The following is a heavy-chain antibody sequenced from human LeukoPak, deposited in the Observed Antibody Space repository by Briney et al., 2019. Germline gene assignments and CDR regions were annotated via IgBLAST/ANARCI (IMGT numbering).Heavy chain of an antibody. V-gene: IGHV4-31*03. CDR2: IYNSGNT. J-gene: IGHJ6*02. Sequence: PSETLSLTCNVSGDSFTIGVYSWSWIRQYPQEGLGWIGYIYNSGNTYYNPSLNGRVTISIDTSQNQFSLRLTSVTAADTAVYFCARGCSSSKCRTEGTYGLDVWGQGTTIIVSS. CDR1: GDSFTIGVYS. CDR3: ARGCSSSKCRTEGTYGLDV. D-gene: IGHD2-2*01.